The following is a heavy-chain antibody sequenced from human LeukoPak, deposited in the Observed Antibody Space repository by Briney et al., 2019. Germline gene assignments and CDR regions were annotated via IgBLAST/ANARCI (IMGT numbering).Heavy chain of an antibody. CDR3: ARRSYYDSSGYYFRLSYYFDY. J-gene: IGHJ4*02. CDR1: GGSFSGYC. D-gene: IGHD3-22*01. V-gene: IGHV4-34*01. CDR2: INHSGST. Sequence: SETLSLTCAVYGGSFSGYCWSWIRQPPGKGLEWIGEINHSGSTNYNPSLKSRVTISVDTSKNQFSLKLSSVTAADTAVYYCARRSYYDSSGYYFRLSYYFDYWGQGTLVTVSS.